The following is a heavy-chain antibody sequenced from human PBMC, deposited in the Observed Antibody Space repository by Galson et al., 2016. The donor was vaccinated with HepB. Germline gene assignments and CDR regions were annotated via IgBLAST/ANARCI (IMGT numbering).Heavy chain of an antibody. V-gene: IGHV1-69*06. J-gene: IGHJ6*02. CDR1: GVTFVKYS. D-gene: IGHD3-22*01. CDR2: IIPVFDTP. Sequence: SVKVSCKASGVTFVKYSLDWVRQAPGLGLEWMGGIIPVFDTPNYAQKFQGRLTITADKSTSTLYMPLAGLTFEDTAVYYCSSPGVGYYAYYYNKLDGWGHGTTLTVSS. CDR3: SSPGVGYYAYYYNKLDG.